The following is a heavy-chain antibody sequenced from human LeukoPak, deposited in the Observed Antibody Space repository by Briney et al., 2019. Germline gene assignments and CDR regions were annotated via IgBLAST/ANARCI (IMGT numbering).Heavy chain of an antibody. J-gene: IGHJ4*02. V-gene: IGHV1-2*02. Sequence: GASVKVSCKASGYTFTDYYIHWVRQAPGQGLEWMGWINPNSGGTNYTQKFQGRVTMTRDTSISTAYLELNRLTSGDTAVYYCARVLARYGNLDYWGQEILVTVSS. CDR1: GYTFTDYY. CDR3: ARVLARYGNLDY. CDR2: INPNSGGT. D-gene: IGHD1-14*01.